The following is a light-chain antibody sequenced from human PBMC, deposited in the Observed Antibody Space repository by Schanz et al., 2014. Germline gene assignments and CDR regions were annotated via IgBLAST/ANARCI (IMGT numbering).Light chain of an antibody. CDR3: QQYNSYSIT. CDR1: QSISSW. Sequence: DIQMTQSPSTLSASVGDRVTITCRASQSISSWLAWYQQKPGKAPKLLIHQAFSLESGVPSRFSGSGSGTEFTLTISGLQPDDFATYYCQQYNSYSITFGQGTRLDIK. V-gene: IGKV1-5*03. CDR2: QAF. J-gene: IGKJ5*01.